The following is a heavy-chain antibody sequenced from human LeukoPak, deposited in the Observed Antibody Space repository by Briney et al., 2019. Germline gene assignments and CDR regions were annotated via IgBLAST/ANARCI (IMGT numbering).Heavy chain of an antibody. D-gene: IGHD3-22*01. Sequence: GGSLRLPCGASGFTFSNYWMSWVRQAPGKGLEWVANIKEDGSEKYYVDSVKGRFTISRDNAKNSLYLQMNTLRAEHTAVYYCARDKYYYATSGSIFDYWGQGALVTVSS. V-gene: IGHV3-7*01. J-gene: IGHJ4*02. CDR1: GFTFSNYW. CDR2: IKEDGSEK. CDR3: ARDKYYYATSGSIFDY.